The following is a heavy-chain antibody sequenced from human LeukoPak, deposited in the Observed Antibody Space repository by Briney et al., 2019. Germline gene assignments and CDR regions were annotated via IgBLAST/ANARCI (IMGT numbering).Heavy chain of an antibody. CDR3: ARDSAGNDY. Sequence: GGSLRLSCPASGFTFSTYWMSWVRQAPGKGLEWVANIKQGGSEKYYVDSVKGRFTISRDNAKNSLYLQMNSLRAEDTAMYYCARDSAGNDYWGQGTLVTVSS. V-gene: IGHV3-7*01. D-gene: IGHD6-13*01. CDR1: GFTFSTYW. CDR2: IKQGGSEK. J-gene: IGHJ4*02.